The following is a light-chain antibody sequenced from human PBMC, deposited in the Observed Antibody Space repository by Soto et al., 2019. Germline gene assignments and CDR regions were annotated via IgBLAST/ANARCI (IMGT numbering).Light chain of an antibody. V-gene: IGKV4-1*01. J-gene: IGKJ1*01. CDR3: QKYYTTPRT. Sequence: DIVMTQSPDSLAVSLGERATINCKSSQSVYSGSNNKNYLAWYQQKPGQPPKLLIYWASTRESGVPDRFSGSGSGTDFTLTINSLQAEDVAVYYCQKYYTTPRTFGQGTKVEIK. CDR1: QSVYSGSNNKNY. CDR2: WAS.